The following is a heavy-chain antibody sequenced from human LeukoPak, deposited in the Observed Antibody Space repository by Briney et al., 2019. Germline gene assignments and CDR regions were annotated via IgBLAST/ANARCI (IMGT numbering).Heavy chain of an antibody. Sequence: GRSLRLSCVASGFRFSGYAIHWVRQAPGKGLEWVALISYNGGRKDYADSVKGRFTIDRDNSKNTVYLQMNSLRAEDTAVYYCARSSRELGGYAPWELMPPFDYWGQGTLVTVSS. CDR1: GFRFSGYA. J-gene: IGHJ4*02. CDR2: ISYNGGRK. D-gene: IGHD1-7*01. V-gene: IGHV3-30*04. CDR3: ARSSRELGGYAPWELMPPFDY.